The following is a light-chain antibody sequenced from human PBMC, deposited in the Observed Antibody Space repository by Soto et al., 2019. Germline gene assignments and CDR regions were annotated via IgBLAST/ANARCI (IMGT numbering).Light chain of an antibody. CDR1: QSVSSH. CDR2: GAS. V-gene: IGKV3-15*01. Sequence: EIVMTQSPDTLFVSLGEGATLSCRASQSVSSHLAWYQHKPGQDPRLLIYGASTRASGIPARFSGSGSETDFTLTISSLQSEDSAVYYCQQYHNWPPITFGQGTRLEIK. CDR3: QQYHNWPPIT. J-gene: IGKJ5*01.